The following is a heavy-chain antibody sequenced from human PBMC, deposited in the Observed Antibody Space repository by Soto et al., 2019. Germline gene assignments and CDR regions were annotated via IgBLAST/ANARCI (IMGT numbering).Heavy chain of an antibody. CDR2: INLDGTEK. V-gene: IGHV3-7*03. Sequence: GGSLRLSCAASGFTFDGYLMSWARQAPGKGLEWVANINLDGTEKNYVDSVKGRFTISRDNADNSLFLQMNSLGVEDTAVYYCVKGGYYFDFWGQGTRVTVS. CDR1: GFTFDGYL. CDR3: VKGGYYFDF. D-gene: IGHD3-16*01. J-gene: IGHJ4*02.